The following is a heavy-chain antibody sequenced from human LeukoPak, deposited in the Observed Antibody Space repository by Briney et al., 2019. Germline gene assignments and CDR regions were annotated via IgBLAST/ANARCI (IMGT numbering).Heavy chain of an antibody. CDR1: GGSISSGGYY. Sequence: TSETLSLTCTVSGGSISSGGYYWSWIRQHPGKGLEWIGYIYYSGSTYYNPSLKSRVTISVDTSKNQFSLKLSSVTAADTAVYYCARVSSLLHASFDYWGQGTLVTVSS. CDR3: ARVSSLLHASFDY. J-gene: IGHJ4*02. V-gene: IGHV4-31*03. D-gene: IGHD3-22*01. CDR2: IYYSGST.